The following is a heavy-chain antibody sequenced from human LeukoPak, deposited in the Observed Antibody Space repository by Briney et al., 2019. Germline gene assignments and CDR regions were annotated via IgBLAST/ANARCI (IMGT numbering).Heavy chain of an antibody. CDR3: ARNNNTYYYYMDV. CDR2: IHTSGST. Sequence: PSETLSLTCTVSGASISSYYWSWIRQPAGKGLEWIGLIHTSGSTNCNPSLKSRVTMSLGTSKNQFSLNLSSVTAADTAVYYCARNNNTYYYYMDVWGKGTTVSVSS. CDR1: GASISSYY. D-gene: IGHD1/OR15-1a*01. J-gene: IGHJ6*03. V-gene: IGHV4-4*07.